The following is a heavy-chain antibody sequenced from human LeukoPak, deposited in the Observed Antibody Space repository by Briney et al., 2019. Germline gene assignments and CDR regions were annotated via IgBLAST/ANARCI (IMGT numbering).Heavy chain of an antibody. J-gene: IGHJ4*02. Sequence: GESLKISCEASGYMFTKYWIGWVRQVSGKGLEWMGIVFPGDSDTGYSPSFQGQVTISADKDNTTAYLQWTSLRATDTAMYFCVRVEGATHYFDYWGQGVRVIVSS. CDR1: GYMFTKYW. CDR3: VRVEGATHYFDY. V-gene: IGHV5-51*01. CDR2: VFPGDSDT. D-gene: IGHD1-26*01.